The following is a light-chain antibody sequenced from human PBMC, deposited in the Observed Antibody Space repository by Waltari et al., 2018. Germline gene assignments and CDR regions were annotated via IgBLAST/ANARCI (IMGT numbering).Light chain of an antibody. V-gene: IGKV3-11*01. J-gene: IGKJ2*01. CDR3: LQRSNWPYT. CDR1: QTVRSF. Sequence: EIVLTQSPATLSLSPGERATLSCRASQTVRSFLAWSQQKPGQAPRLPIFDASSRAPGIPAKFRGSGSGTDFTLTVSNLEPEDFAVYYCLQRSNWPYTFGQGTRVEIK. CDR2: DAS.